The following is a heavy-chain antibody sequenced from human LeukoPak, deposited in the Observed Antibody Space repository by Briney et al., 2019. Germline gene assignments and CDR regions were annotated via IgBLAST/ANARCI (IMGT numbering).Heavy chain of an antibody. V-gene: IGHV4-31*03. CDR3: ASAPGYSGSLDY. D-gene: IGHD1-26*01. CDR1: GGSISSGGYS. CDR2: IYYSGST. Sequence: PSETLSLTCTVSGGSISSGGYSWSWIRQHPGKGLEWIGYIYYSGSTYYNPSLKSRVTISVDTSKNQFSLKLSSVTAADTAVYYCASAPGYSGSLDYWGQGTLVTVSS. J-gene: IGHJ4*02.